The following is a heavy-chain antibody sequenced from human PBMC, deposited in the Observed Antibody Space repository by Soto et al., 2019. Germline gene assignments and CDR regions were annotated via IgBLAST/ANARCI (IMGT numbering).Heavy chain of an antibody. V-gene: IGHV3-48*02. J-gene: IGHJ4*02. Sequence: EVQLVESGGGLVQPGGSLRLSCAASGFTFSSYSMNWVRQAPGKGLEWVSYISSSSSTIYYADSVKGRFTISRDNAKNSLYLQMNSLRDEATAVYYCARDYYGSGSYYGYYFDYWGQGTLVTVSS. CDR1: GFTFSSYS. CDR3: ARDYYGSGSYYGYYFDY. D-gene: IGHD3-10*01. CDR2: ISSSSSTI.